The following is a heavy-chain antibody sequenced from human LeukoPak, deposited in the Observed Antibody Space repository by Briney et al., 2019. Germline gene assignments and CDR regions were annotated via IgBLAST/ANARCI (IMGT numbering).Heavy chain of an antibody. CDR2: ISSSSSTI. J-gene: IGHJ4*02. CDR1: GFTFSSYS. Sequence: PGGSLRLSCAASGFTFSSYSMNWVRQAPGKGLEWVSYISSSSSTIYYADSVKGRFTISRDNAKNSLYLQMNSLRAEDTAVYYCARVWDMDIVATTFDYWGQGTLVTVSS. CDR3: ARVWDMDIVATTFDY. V-gene: IGHV3-48*01. D-gene: IGHD5-12*01.